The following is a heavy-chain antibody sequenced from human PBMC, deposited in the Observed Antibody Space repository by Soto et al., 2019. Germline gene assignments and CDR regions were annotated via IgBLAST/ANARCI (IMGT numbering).Heavy chain of an antibody. CDR1: GFSFSSSA. D-gene: IGHD4-4*01. Sequence: EVSLLESGGHLVAPGESLRLSCVASGFSFSSSALTWVRQAPGKGLEWVADISGQGGTTYYADSVKGRFIISRDNSKNTLSPQITSLRVEDTAVYYCAKENDYSIIESNWFDAWGPGTLVTVSS. CDR2: ISGQGGTT. CDR3: AKENDYSIIESNWFDA. J-gene: IGHJ5*02. V-gene: IGHV3-23*01.